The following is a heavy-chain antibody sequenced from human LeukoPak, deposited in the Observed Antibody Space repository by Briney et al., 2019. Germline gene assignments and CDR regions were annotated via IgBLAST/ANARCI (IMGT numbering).Heavy chain of an antibody. Sequence: GGSLRLSCVGSGFTFSSFGLYWVRQAPGKGLEWVAVITNDGSYKFYADSVKGRITISRDNSKNTLYLEMNSLRGEDTAVYYYAKDPVGRRWFLDQWGQGTLVTVSS. D-gene: IGHD4-23*01. CDR1: GFTFSSFG. CDR3: AKDPVGRRWFLDQ. J-gene: IGHJ4*02. CDR2: ITNDGSYK. V-gene: IGHV3-30*18.